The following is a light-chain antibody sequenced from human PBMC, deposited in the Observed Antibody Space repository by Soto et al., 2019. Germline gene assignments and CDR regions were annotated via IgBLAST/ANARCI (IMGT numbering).Light chain of an antibody. CDR2: DND. CDR1: TSNIGKNY. V-gene: IGLV1-51*01. J-gene: IGLJ2*01. CDR3: GTWDRTLEYVV. Sequence: QSVLTQPPSVSAAPGQKVTISCSGNTSNIGKNYVSWYQQLAGTAPKLLLYDNDKRPSGIPDRFSGSKSGTSATLGITGLQTADEGDYSCGTWDRTLEYVVFGGGTKVTVL.